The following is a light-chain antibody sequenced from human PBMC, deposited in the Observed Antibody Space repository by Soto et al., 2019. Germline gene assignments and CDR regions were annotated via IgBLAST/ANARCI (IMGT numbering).Light chain of an antibody. CDR2: GAY. Sequence: EIVLTQSPGTLSLSPGERATLSCRASQSVSSSYLAWYQQKPGQAPRRLIYGAYNRATGIPDRFSGSGSGTDFTLTISRLEPEDFVVYYCQQYGSSPGTFGQGTKVEIK. J-gene: IGKJ1*01. CDR1: QSVSSSY. V-gene: IGKV3-20*01. CDR3: QQYGSSPGT.